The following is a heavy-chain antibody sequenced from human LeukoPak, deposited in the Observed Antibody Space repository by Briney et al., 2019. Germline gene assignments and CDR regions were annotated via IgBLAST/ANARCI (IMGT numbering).Heavy chain of an antibody. J-gene: IGHJ4*02. CDR1: GGSFSGYY. D-gene: IGHD5-12*01. V-gene: IGHV4-34*01. Sequence: SETLSLTCAVYGGSFSGYYWSWIRHPPGKGLVWSGEINHSGSTSYNPSLKSRVTISVDTSKNQFSLKLSSVTAADPAVYYCARWLTGYSGYGVIDYWGQGTLVTVPS. CDR2: INHSGST. CDR3: ARWLTGYSGYGVIDY.